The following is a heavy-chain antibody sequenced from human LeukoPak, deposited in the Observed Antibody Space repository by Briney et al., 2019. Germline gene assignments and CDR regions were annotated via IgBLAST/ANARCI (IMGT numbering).Heavy chain of an antibody. CDR2: IDTDGSST. CDR1: GFTFSSYW. D-gene: IGHD5-12*01. Sequence: GGSLRLSCVASGFTFSSYWMHWVRQAPEEGLVWVSRIDTDGSSTIYADSVKGRFTISRDNAKNTLYLQMNSLRAEDTAVYYCTRGYVGIDYWGLGTLVTVSS. J-gene: IGHJ4*02. CDR3: TRGYVGIDY. V-gene: IGHV3-74*01.